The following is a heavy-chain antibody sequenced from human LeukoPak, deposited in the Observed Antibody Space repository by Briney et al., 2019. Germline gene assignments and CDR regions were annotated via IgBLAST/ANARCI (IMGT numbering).Heavy chain of an antibody. Sequence: SQTLSLSCAISGDSVSSNSAAWSWIRQSPSRGLEWLGGTYYRSKWYNDYAVSVKGRITINPDTSKNQFSLQLNSVTPEDTAVYYCTRNRGADDYWGRGTLVTVSS. CDR1: GDSVSSNSAA. V-gene: IGHV6-1*01. D-gene: IGHD1-26*01. CDR3: TRNRGADDY. CDR2: TYYRSKWYN. J-gene: IGHJ4*02.